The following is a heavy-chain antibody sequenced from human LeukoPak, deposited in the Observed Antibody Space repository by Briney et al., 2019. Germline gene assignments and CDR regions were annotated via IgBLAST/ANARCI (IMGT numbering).Heavy chain of an antibody. CDR1: GFTFSSYA. J-gene: IGHJ6*02. V-gene: IGHV3-23*01. Sequence: PGGSLRLSCAASGFTFSSYAMSWVRQAPGKGLEWVSGISGSGGSTYYPDSVKGRFTISRDNSKNTLYLQMNSLRAEDTAVYYCARENRKVVTYVNYYYYYGMDVWGQGTTVTVSS. D-gene: IGHD3-22*01. CDR3: ARENRKVVTYVNYYYYYGMDV. CDR2: ISGSGGST.